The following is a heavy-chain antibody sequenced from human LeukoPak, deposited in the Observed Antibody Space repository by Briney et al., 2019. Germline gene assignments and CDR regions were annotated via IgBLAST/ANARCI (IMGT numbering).Heavy chain of an antibody. V-gene: IGHV3-74*01. CDR2: INSDGSST. CDR3: ARDWPTIAAAGTIPEYFQH. Sequence: PGGSLRLSCAASGFTFSIYWVHWVRQAPGKGLVWVSSINSDGSSTSYADSVKGRFTISRDNSKNTLHLQMNSLRAEDTAVYYCARDWPTIAAAGTIPEYFQHWGQGTLVTLSS. J-gene: IGHJ1*01. D-gene: IGHD6-13*01. CDR1: GFTFSIYW.